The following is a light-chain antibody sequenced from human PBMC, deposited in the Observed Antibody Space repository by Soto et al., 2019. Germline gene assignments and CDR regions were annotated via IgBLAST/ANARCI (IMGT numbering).Light chain of an antibody. J-gene: IGKJ1*01. CDR3: QQYGTSPWT. Sequence: DIVMTQSPLSLPVTPGEPASISCRSSQSLLHSNGYNYLDWYLQKPGQSPQLLIYLGSHRASGVRHRFSTSGSGTDFSLTISSLEPEDFAVYYFQQYGTSPWTFGQGTKLDIK. V-gene: IGKV2-28*01. CDR1: QSLLHSNGYNY. CDR2: LGS.